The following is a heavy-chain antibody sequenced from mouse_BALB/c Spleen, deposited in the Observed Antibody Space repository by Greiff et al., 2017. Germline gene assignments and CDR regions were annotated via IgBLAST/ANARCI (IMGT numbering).Heavy chain of an antibody. CDR2: ILPGSGST. Sequence: QVQLKQSGAELMKPGASVKISCKATGYTFSSYWIEWVKQRPGHGLEWIGEILPGSGSTNYNEKFKGKATFTADTSSNTAYMQLSSLTSEDSAVYYCARGRAFITTAAMDYWGQGTSVTVSS. V-gene: IGHV1-9*01. D-gene: IGHD1-2*01. CDR3: ARGRAFITTAAMDY. CDR1: GYTFSSYW. J-gene: IGHJ4*01.